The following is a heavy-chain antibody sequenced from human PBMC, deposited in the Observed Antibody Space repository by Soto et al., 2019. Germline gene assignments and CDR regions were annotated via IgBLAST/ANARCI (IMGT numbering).Heavy chain of an antibody. V-gene: IGHV4-39*01. CDR1: GGSISSSSYY. Sequence: PSETLSLTCAVSGGSISSSSYYWGWIRQPPGKGLEWIGSIYYSGSTYYNPSLKSRVTISVDTSKNQFSLKLSSVTAADTAVYYCAKGFGNYWAFDYWGQGTLVT. D-gene: IGHD1-26*01. J-gene: IGHJ4*02. CDR2: IYYSGST. CDR3: AKGFGNYWAFDY.